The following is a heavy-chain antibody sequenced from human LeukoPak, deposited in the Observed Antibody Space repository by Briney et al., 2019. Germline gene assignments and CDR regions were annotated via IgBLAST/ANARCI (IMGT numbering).Heavy chain of an antibody. CDR2: IYYSGST. CDR3: ARMPPPPTAMDYYYYMDV. Sequence: PSETLSLTCTVSGDSISSYYWSWIRQPPGKGLVWMGYIYYSGSTNYNPSLKTRVTISVDTSKNQFSLKLSSVTAADTDVYYFARMPPPPTAMDYYYYMDVWGKGTTVTVSS. V-gene: IGHV4-59*01. J-gene: IGHJ6*03. D-gene: IGHD2-2*01. CDR1: GDSISSYY.